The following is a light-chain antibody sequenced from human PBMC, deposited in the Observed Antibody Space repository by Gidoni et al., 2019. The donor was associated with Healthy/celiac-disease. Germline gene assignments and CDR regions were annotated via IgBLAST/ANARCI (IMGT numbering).Light chain of an antibody. CDR3: QVWDSSSDHPNGV. CDR2: DVS. J-gene: IGLJ2*01. V-gene: IGLV3-21*02. Sequence: SYALSQPPSLPLASGPTARITCGGNNIGSKSVEWYQQKPGQAPVLVVYDVSDRPSGIPERFSGCNSGNTATLTISRVEDGDEADYYCQVWDSSSDHPNGVFGGGTKLTVL. CDR1: NIGSKS.